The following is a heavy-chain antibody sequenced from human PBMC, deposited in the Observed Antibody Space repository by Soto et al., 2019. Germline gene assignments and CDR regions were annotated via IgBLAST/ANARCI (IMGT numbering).Heavy chain of an antibody. CDR1: GGSFSGYY. J-gene: IGHJ4*02. Sequence: SETLSLTCAVYGGSFSGYYWSWIRQPPGKGLEWIGVINHSGSTNYNPSLKSRVTISVDTSKNQFSLKLSSVTAADTAVYYCARTGVEAAAGTGLDYWGQGTLVTVSS. CDR3: ARTGVEAAAGTGLDY. V-gene: IGHV4-34*01. CDR2: INHSGST. D-gene: IGHD6-13*01.